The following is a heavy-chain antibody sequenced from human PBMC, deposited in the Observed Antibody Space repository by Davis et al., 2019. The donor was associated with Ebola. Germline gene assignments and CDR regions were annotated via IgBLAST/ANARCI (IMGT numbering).Heavy chain of an antibody. CDR1: GYTFTGYY. V-gene: IGHV1-2*02. CDR2: INPNSGGT. Sequence: AASVKVSCKASGYTFTGYYMHWVRQAPGQGLEWMGWINPNSGGTNYAQKLQGRVTMTTGTSTSTAYMELRSLRSDDTAVYYCARDSVTYNWNEDMGWFDPWGQGTLVTVSS. CDR3: ARDSVTYNWNEDMGWFDP. D-gene: IGHD1-1*01. J-gene: IGHJ5*02.